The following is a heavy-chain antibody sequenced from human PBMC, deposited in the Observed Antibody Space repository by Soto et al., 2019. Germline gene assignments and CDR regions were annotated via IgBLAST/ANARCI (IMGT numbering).Heavy chain of an antibody. CDR1: GGSISGYY. J-gene: IGHJ5*02. V-gene: IGHV4-59*01. D-gene: IGHD4-17*01. CDR3: ARIEDYGALGRWLDP. Sequence: SETLSLTCTVSGGSISGYYWSWIRQPPGEGLEWIGYIDYSGSTNYNPSLKSRVTLPVDMSKNQFSLKLSSVTAADTAMYYCARIEDYGALGRWLDPWGQGTLVTVSS. CDR2: IDYSGST.